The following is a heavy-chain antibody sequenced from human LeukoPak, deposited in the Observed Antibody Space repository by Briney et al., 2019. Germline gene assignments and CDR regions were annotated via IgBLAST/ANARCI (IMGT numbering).Heavy chain of an antibody. CDR2: ISYDGSSQ. Sequence: GGSLRLSCAASGFTFSTYAMSWVRQAPGKGLEWLVMISYDGSSQYYADSVKGRFTISRDNSRNTLYLQMNSLRPEDTAVYYCARSGSGNYYIASWGQGTLVTVSS. J-gene: IGHJ5*01. D-gene: IGHD3-10*01. V-gene: IGHV3-30-3*01. CDR1: GFTFSTYA. CDR3: ARSGSGNYYIAS.